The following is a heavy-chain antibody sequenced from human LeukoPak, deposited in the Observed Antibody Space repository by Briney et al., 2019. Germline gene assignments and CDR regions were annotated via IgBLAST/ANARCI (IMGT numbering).Heavy chain of an antibody. D-gene: IGHD3-10*01. CDR1: GYSFTSYW. J-gene: IGHJ3*02. V-gene: IGHV5-51*01. Sequence: GESLKISCKGSGYSFTSYWIGWVRQMPGKGLEWMGIIYPGDSDTRYSPSFQGQVTISADKSISTAYLQWSSLKASDPAMSSCASRLGDDAFDIWGQGTMVTVSS. CDR2: IYPGDSDT. CDR3: ASRLGDDAFDI.